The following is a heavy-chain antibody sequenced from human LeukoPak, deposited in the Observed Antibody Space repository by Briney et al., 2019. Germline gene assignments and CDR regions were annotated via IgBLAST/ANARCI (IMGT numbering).Heavy chain of an antibody. D-gene: IGHD3-3*01. V-gene: IGHV1-8*01. CDR3: ARSAPINDFWSGYYNWFDP. CDR2: MNPNSSNK. Sequence: ASVKVSCKASGYTFTSYDINWVRQAPGKGLEWMGWMNPNSSNKGYAQKFKGRVTMTRNTSKSTAYMELSSLRSEDTAVYYCARSAPINDFWSGYYNWFDPWGQGTLVTVSS. J-gene: IGHJ5*02. CDR1: GYTFTSYD.